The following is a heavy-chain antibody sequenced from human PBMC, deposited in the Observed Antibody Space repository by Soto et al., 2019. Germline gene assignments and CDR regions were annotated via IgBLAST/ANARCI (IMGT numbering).Heavy chain of an antibody. CDR2: IYPGDSET. Sequence: GESLKISCQASGYTFTNSWIAWVRQTPGKGLEWMGIIYPGDSETRYSPSFQGQVTISADKSINTACLQWSSLKASDTATYYCARHTYYYGVDIWGQGTTVTVSS. J-gene: IGHJ6*02. CDR1: GYTFTNSW. V-gene: IGHV5-51*01. CDR3: ARHTYYYGVDI.